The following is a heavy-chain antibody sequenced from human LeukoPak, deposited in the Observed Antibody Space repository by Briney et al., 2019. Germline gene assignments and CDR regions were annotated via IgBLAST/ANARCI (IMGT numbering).Heavy chain of an antibody. CDR1: GYTFTGYY. D-gene: IGHD3-10*01. V-gene: IGHV1-2*02. Sequence: ASVKVSCKASGYTFTGYYMHWVRQAPGQGLEWMGWINPNSGGTNYAQKFQGRFTMTRDTSISTAYMELRRLRSDDTAVYYCARAYLAGDGLLDAFDIWGQGTMVTVSS. J-gene: IGHJ3*02. CDR2: INPNSGGT. CDR3: ARAYLAGDGLLDAFDI.